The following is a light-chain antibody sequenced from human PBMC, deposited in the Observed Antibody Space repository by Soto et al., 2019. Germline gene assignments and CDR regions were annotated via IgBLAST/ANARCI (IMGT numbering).Light chain of an antibody. CDR2: DNN. CDR3: AAWDDRLKAVV. Sequence: QSVLTQPPSASGTPGQRVSISCSGSNSNIGSNAVNWYQQVPGRAPKLLVYDNNQRPSGVPDRLSGSKSGTSASLAISGLQSEDEADYYGAAWDDRLKAVVFGGGTQLTVL. CDR1: NSNIGSNA. J-gene: IGLJ3*02. V-gene: IGLV1-44*01.